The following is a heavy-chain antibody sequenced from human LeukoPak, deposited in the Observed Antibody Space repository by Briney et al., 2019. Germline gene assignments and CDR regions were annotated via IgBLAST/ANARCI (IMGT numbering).Heavy chain of an antibody. J-gene: IGHJ4*02. CDR3: AREPHDFWSGYYVGYFDY. CDR2: IWYDGSNK. Sequence: GGSLRLSCAASGCTFRSYGMPWVRQAQGKGLEWVAVIWYDGSNKYYADSVKGRFTISRDNSKNTLYLQMNSLRAEDTAVYYCAREPHDFWSGYYVGYFDYWGQGTLVTVSS. D-gene: IGHD3-3*01. CDR1: GCTFRSYG. V-gene: IGHV3-33*01.